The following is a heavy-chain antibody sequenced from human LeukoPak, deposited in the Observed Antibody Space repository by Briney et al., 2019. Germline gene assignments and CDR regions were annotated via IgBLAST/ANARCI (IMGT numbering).Heavy chain of an antibody. CDR1: GYTFTSHD. Sequence: ASVRVSCKASGYTFTSHDINWVRQATGQGLEWMGWMSPNSGDTGYAQKFQGRITMTSDSSISTAYMELSSLRSEDTAIYYCVRTPPNWGFDYWGQGTLVTVSS. CDR3: VRTPPNWGFDY. CDR2: MSPNSGDT. J-gene: IGHJ4*02. V-gene: IGHV1-8*01. D-gene: IGHD7-27*01.